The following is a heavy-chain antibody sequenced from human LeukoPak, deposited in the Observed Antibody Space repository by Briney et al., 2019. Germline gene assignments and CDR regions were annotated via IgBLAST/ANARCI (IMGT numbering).Heavy chain of an antibody. V-gene: IGHV3-21*01. Sequence: GGSLRLSCAASGFAFSSYSMNWVRQAPGKGLEWVSSISSDSRHILYAEPVKGRFTISRDNAKNSLYLQMNSLRAEDTAVYYCARDRRKYSGRSGDYFDYWGQGTLVTVSS. CDR1: GFAFSSYS. D-gene: IGHD6-13*01. CDR3: ARDRRKYSGRSGDYFDY. J-gene: IGHJ4*02. CDR2: ISSDSRHI.